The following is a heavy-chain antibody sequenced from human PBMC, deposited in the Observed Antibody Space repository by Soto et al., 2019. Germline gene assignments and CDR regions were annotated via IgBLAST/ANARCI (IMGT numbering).Heavy chain of an antibody. CDR2: IRSKAYGGTT. CDR1: GFTFGDYA. CDR3: GRSFLSGPDY. Sequence: PGGSLRLSCTPSGFTFGDYAVNWVRQAPGKGLEWVGFIRSKAYGGTTEYAASVKGRFTISRDDSKTIAYLQMNSLKTEDTAVYYWGRSFLSGPDYWGQGTLVTVSS. J-gene: IGHJ4*02. V-gene: IGHV3-49*04. D-gene: IGHD3-3*01.